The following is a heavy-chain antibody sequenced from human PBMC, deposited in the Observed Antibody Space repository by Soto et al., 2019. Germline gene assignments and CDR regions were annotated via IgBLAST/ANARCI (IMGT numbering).Heavy chain of an antibody. V-gene: IGHV4-31*03. D-gene: IGHD6-19*01. CDR2: IYYSGST. CDR1: GGSISSGGYY. CDR3: ARAVAEQWLVNNWFDP. J-gene: IGHJ5*02. Sequence: SETLSLTCTVSGGSISSGGYYWSWIRQHPGKGLEWIGYIYYSGSTYYNLSLKSRVTISVDTSKNQFSLKLSSVTAADTAVYYCARAVAEQWLVNNWFDPWGQGTLVTVSS.